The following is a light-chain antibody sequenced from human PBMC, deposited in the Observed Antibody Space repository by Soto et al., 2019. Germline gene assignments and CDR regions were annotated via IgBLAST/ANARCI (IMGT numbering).Light chain of an antibody. CDR2: DVN. V-gene: IGLV2-14*01. J-gene: IGLJ2*01. CDR1: SCDVGAYNY. Sequence: QSVLTQPASVSGSPGQSITISCTGTSCDVGAYNYVSWYQQHPGKAPKLMIYDVNIRPSGVSNRFSGSKSGNTASLTISGLQAEDEADYYCTSWTTSTTMKFGGGTKVTVL. CDR3: TSWTTSTTMK.